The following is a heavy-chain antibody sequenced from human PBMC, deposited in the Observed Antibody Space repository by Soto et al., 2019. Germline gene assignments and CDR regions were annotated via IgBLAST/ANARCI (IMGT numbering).Heavy chain of an antibody. J-gene: IGHJ4*02. Sequence: GGSLRLSCAASGFTFSSYAMSWVRQAPGKGLEWVSTISGTGGSTYYPDSVKGRFTITRDNSKNTVYLQMNSLRAEDAAVYYCAKEMTSGYYLFDYWGQGTLVTVSS. V-gene: IGHV3-23*01. CDR2: ISGTGGST. D-gene: IGHD3-22*01. CDR3: AKEMTSGYYLFDY. CDR1: GFTFSSYA.